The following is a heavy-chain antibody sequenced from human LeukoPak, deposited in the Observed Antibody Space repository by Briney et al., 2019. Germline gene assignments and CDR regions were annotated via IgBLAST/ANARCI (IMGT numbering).Heavy chain of an antibody. CDR1: GYTFISYG. D-gene: IGHD2-2*01. J-gene: IGHJ6*04. Sequence: ASVKVSCKASGYTFISYGISWVRQAPGQGLEWMGWISAYNGNTNYAQKLQGRVTMTTDTSTSTAYMELRSLRSDDTAVYYCARTPDIVVVPAAPGGGPYYYYGMDVWGKGTTVTVSS. V-gene: IGHV1-18*04. CDR3: ARTPDIVVVPAAPGGGPYYYYGMDV. CDR2: ISAYNGNT.